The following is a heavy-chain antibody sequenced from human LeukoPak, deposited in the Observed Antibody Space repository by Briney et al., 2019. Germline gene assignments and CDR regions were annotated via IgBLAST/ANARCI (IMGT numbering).Heavy chain of an antibody. V-gene: IGHV3-23*01. Sequence: GGSLRLSCATSGFMFSSFAMSWVRQAPGKGLEWVSGISPTGATTYDAESVRGRFTISRDNSNNKLYLEMNSLRVDDTAIYYCAKGLGRARSGVPSGFDVWGQGTMVTVSS. CDR3: AKGLGRARSGVPSGFDV. CDR2: ISPTGATT. J-gene: IGHJ3*01. D-gene: IGHD1-26*01. CDR1: GFMFSSFA.